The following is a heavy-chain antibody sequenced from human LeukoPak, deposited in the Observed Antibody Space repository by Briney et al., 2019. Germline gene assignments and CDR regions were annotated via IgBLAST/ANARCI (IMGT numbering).Heavy chain of an antibody. CDR1: GGSISTTNW. Sequence: SGTLSLTCAVSGGSISTTNWWSWVRQPPGKGLEWIGEIFQSGRTNYNPSLKSRVIISQDKSTNQFSLTLSSVTAADTAVYYCARVPAFYYGDYWTSSNYFGLLGQGNLVTVSS. CDR3: ARVPAFYYGDYWTSSNYFGL. D-gene: IGHD4-17*01. V-gene: IGHV4-4*02. J-gene: IGHJ4*02. CDR2: IFQSGRT.